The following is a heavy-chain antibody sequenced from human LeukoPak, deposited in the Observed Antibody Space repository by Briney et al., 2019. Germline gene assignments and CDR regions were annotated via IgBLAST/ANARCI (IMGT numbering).Heavy chain of an antibody. Sequence: PSETLSLTCTVSGGSISSSSYYWGWIRQPPGKGLEWTGSIYYSGTTYYNPSLNSRVTISVDTSKNQFSLKLSSVTAADTAVYYCARLRGLIAAAGDRRQAFDYWGQGTLVTVSS. CDR2: IYYSGTT. CDR3: ARLRGLIAAAGDRRQAFDY. V-gene: IGHV4-39*01. CDR1: GGSISSSSYY. D-gene: IGHD6-13*01. J-gene: IGHJ4*02.